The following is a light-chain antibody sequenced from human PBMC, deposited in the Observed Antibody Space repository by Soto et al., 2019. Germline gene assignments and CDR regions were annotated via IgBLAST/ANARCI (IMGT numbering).Light chain of an antibody. V-gene: IGKV3-11*01. CDR1: QSVTTS. J-gene: IGKJ4*01. CDR2: DAP. CDR3: QQQISWPLT. Sequence: EIVLTQSHANLSLSRGDRATLSCRASQSVTTSLAWYKTKPGQAPSILVYDAPNRATGIPTRLRGTASGNDFTLPLSELEPEELAVDDGQQQISWPLTFRGGTKVDIK.